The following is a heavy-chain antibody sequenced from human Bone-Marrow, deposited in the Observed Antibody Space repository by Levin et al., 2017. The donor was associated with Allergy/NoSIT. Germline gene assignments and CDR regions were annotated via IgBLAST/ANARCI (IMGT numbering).Heavy chain of an antibody. D-gene: IGHD2-15*01. CDR3: ASGYCSGGSCYSGAFDI. Sequence: AGGSLRLSCAASGFTFSSYSMNWVRQAPGKGLEWVSSISSSSSYIYYADSVKGRFTISRDNAKNSLYLQMNSLRAEDTAVYYCASGYCSGGSCYSGAFDIWGQGTMVTVSS. V-gene: IGHV3-21*01. CDR1: GFTFSSYS. J-gene: IGHJ3*02. CDR2: ISSSSSYI.